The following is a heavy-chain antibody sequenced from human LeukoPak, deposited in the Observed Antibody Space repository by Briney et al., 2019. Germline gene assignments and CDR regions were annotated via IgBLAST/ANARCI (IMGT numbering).Heavy chain of an antibody. Sequence: PGGSLRLSCAASGFTFSSYAMSWVRQAPGKGLEWVSSISSSSSYIYYADSVKGRFTISRDNAKNSLYLQMNSLRAEDTAVYYCARGYYDSSGYPEGWYWGQGTLVTVSS. CDR1: GFTFSSYA. J-gene: IGHJ4*02. D-gene: IGHD3-22*01. CDR3: ARGYYDSSGYPEGWY. CDR2: ISSSSSYI. V-gene: IGHV3-21*01.